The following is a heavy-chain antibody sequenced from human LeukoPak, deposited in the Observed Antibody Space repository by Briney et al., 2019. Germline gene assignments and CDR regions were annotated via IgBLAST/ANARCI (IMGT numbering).Heavy chain of an antibody. D-gene: IGHD5-24*01. CDR3: ARDLEMATITGFFDY. Sequence: ASVKVSCKVSGYTLTELSMHWVRQAPGQGLEWMGIINPSGGSTSYAQKFQGRVTMTRDTSTSTVYMELSSLRSEDTAVYYCARDLEMATITGFFDYWGRGTLVTVSS. CDR1: GYTLTELS. V-gene: IGHV1-46*01. CDR2: INPSGGST. J-gene: IGHJ4*02.